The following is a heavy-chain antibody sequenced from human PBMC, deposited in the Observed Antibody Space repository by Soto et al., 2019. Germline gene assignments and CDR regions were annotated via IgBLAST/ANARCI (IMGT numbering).Heavy chain of an antibody. V-gene: IGHV3-33*01. CDR2: LWSDGTKK. CDR3: ARDWWEGPGDKEPLSQFDY. CDR1: GFAFSNYG. J-gene: IGHJ4*02. Sequence: QVHLVESGGGGVQPGRSLTLSCTASGFAFSNYGIHWVRQAPGRGLEWVAVLWSDGTKKFYAGSVRGRFTIARDNSKNRIYLQMHSLRADDTAVDYCARDWWEGPGDKEPLSQFDYWGQGTLVTVSS. D-gene: IGHD1-26*01.